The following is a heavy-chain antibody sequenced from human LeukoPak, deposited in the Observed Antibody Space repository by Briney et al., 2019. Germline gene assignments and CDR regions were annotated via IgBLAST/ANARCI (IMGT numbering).Heavy chain of an antibody. CDR1: DSPLAAMP. CDR2: ISGSGGST. CDR3: AKDSRITIFGVVFRDAFDI. V-gene: IGHV3-23*01. Sequence: PGGSLDSPMQPLDSPLAAMPCAGSARLQGRGLEWVSAISGSGGSTYYADSVKGRFTISRDNSKNTLYLQMNSLRAEDTAVYYCAKDSRITIFGVVFRDAFDIWGQGTMVTVSS. D-gene: IGHD3-3*01. J-gene: IGHJ3*02.